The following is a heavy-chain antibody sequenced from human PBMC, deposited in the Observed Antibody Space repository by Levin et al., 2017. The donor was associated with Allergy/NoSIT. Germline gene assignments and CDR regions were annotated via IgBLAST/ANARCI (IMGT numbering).Heavy chain of an antibody. J-gene: IGHJ3*02. V-gene: IGHV3-33*01. CDR1: GFTFSSYG. D-gene: IGHD6-6*01. Sequence: LSLTCAASGFTFSSYGMHWVRQAPGKGLEWVAVIWYDGSNKYYADSVKGRFTISRDNSKNTLYLQMNSLRAEDTAVYYCAREGSSSSDIWAFDIWGQGTMVTVSS. CDR2: IWYDGSNK. CDR3: AREGSSSSDIWAFDI.